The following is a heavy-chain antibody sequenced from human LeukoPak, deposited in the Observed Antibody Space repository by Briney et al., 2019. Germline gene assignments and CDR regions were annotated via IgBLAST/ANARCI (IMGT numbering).Heavy chain of an antibody. J-gene: IGHJ4*02. Sequence: LETLSLTCTVSGGSISSSSYYWGWIRQPPGKGLEWIGSIYYSGSTYYNPSLKSRVTISVDTSKNQFSLKLSSVTAADTAVYYCARHQGRRLDFDYWGQGTLVTVSS. CDR1: GGSISSSSYY. V-gene: IGHV4-39*01. D-gene: IGHD3-10*01. CDR2: IYYSGST. CDR3: ARHQGRRLDFDY.